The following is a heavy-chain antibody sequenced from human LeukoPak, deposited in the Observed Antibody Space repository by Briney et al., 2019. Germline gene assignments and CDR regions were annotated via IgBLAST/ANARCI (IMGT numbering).Heavy chain of an antibody. CDR2: FYYSGST. V-gene: IGHV4-39*01. J-gene: IGHJ6*03. D-gene: IGHD3-9*01. CDR1: GGSITSNSYY. Sequence: PSETLSLTCTVSGGSITSNSYYWRWIRQPPGKGLEWIGSFYYSGSTYYNPSLKSRVTISVDTSKNQFSLKLTSVTAADTAVYYCARQYFGYYYMDVWGKGTTVTVSS. CDR3: ARQYFGYYYMDV.